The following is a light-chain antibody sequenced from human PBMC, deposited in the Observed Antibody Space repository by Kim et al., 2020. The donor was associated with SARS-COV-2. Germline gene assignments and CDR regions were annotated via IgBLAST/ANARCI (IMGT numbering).Light chain of an antibody. J-gene: IGLJ1*01. Sequence: GQSITTSCTGTSSDVGGYNYVSWYQQHPDKAPQLMIYDVSNGPSGVSNRFSGSKSGNMASLTISGLQAEDEADYYCSSYTSSSTYVFGTGTKVTVL. V-gene: IGLV2-14*03. CDR1: SSDVGGYNY. CDR3: SSYTSSSTYV. CDR2: DVS.